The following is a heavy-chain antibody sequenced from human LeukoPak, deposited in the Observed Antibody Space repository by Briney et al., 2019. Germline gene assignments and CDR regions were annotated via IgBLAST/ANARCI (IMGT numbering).Heavy chain of an antibody. V-gene: IGHV4-59*08. D-gene: IGHD1-26*01. CDR1: GGSFSGCY. CDR3: AGSYSGFDY. Sequence: SETLSLTCAVYGGSFSGCYWSWIRQPPGKGLEWIGYIYYSGSTNYNPSLKSRVTISVDTSKNQFSLKLSSVTAADTAVYYCAGSYSGFDYWGQGTLVTVSS. CDR2: IYYSGST. J-gene: IGHJ4*02.